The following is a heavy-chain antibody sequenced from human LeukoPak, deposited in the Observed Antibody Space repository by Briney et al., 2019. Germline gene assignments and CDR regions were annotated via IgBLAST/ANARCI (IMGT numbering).Heavy chain of an antibody. D-gene: IGHD1-26*01. CDR1: GFTFSSYW. CDR3: AKDLRVGATDAFDI. CDR2: IKQDGSEK. J-gene: IGHJ3*02. V-gene: IGHV3-7*01. Sequence: PGGSLRLSCAASGFTFSSYWMSWVRQAPGKGLEWVANIKQDGSEKYYVDSVKGRFTISRDNSKNTLYLQMNSLRAEDTAVYYCAKDLRVGATDAFDIWGQGTMVTVSS.